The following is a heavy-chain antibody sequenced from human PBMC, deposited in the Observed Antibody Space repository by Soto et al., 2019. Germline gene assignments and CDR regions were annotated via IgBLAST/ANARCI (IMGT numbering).Heavy chain of an antibody. Sequence: EVQLVESGGGLIQPGGSLRLSCAASGFTVSSDYMSWVRQAPGKWLEWVSVIYTGGRTYYADSVKGRFTFSRDNSKNTQYLQMNSLRAEDTAVYYCARAYGGNPALFDPWGQGTLVTVSS. CDR2: IYTGGRT. V-gene: IGHV3-53*01. CDR3: ARAYGGNPALFDP. D-gene: IGHD4-17*01. CDR1: GFTVSSDY. J-gene: IGHJ5*02.